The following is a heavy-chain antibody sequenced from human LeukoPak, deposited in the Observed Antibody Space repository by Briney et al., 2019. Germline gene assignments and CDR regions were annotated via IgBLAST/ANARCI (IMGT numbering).Heavy chain of an antibody. CDR3: ARELGTYDWFDP. V-gene: IGHV3-48*03. J-gene: IGHJ5*02. CDR2: ISSSGSTK. CDR1: GLAFSSYE. D-gene: IGHD1-26*01. Sequence: GGSLRLSCAASGLAFSSYEMNWVRQAPGKGLEWISYISSSGSTKYYADSVKGRFTISRGSAQSSLYLQMNSLRAEDTAVYYCARELGTYDWFDPWGQGTLVTVSS.